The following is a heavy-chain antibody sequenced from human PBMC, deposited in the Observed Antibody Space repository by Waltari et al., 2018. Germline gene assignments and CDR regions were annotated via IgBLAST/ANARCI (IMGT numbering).Heavy chain of an antibody. J-gene: IGHJ3*01. CDR1: GFTFSSYW. V-gene: IGHV3-7*01. CDR2: IKQDGSEK. Sequence: EVQLVESGGGLVQPGGSLRLSCAASGFTFSSYWMSWVRQAPGKGLEWVANIKQDGSEKYYVDSVKGRFTISRDNAKNSLYLQMNSLRPDDTAVYFCARDPAFGAFDFWGQGTVVTVSS. D-gene: IGHD3-10*01. CDR3: ARDPAFGAFDF.